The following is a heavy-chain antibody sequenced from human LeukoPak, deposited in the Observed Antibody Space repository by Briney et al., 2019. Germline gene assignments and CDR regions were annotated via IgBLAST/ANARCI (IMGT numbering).Heavy chain of an antibody. V-gene: IGHV4-39*01. J-gene: IGHJ2*01. Sequence: SETLSLTCTVSGGSISSSSYYWGWIRQPPGKGLEWIGSIYYSGSTYYNPSLKSRVTISVDTSKNQFSLKLSSVTAADTAVYYCATLLDADSSGWYDGYFDLWGRGTLVTVSS. CDR2: IYYSGST. CDR1: GGSISSSSYY. CDR3: ATLLDADSSGWYDGYFDL. D-gene: IGHD6-19*01.